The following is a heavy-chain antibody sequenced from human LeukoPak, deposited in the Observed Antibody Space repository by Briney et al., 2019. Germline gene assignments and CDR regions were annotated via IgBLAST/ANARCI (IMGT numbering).Heavy chain of an antibody. J-gene: IGHJ3*01. CDR2: IAPISGTP. CDR3: AREGEYYSESGNLVDASDV. D-gene: IGHD3-10*01. Sequence: SVKVSCKASGGTFTHYVISWVRQAPGQGLEWMGGIAPISGTPLYSQRFQGRVTISADTSTNTAYMEMSSVTSEDTAVYYCAREGEYYSESGNLVDASDVWGQGTMVIVSA. CDR1: GGTFTHYV. V-gene: IGHV1-69*06.